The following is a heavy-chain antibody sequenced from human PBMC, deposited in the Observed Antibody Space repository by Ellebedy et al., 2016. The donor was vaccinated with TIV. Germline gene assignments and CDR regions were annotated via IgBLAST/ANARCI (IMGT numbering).Heavy chain of an antibody. D-gene: IGHD4-17*01. CDR3: ARRASYGDYAVQVNPWFDP. CDR2: IRQEGDEI. Sequence: GGSLRLSCAASGLNFRNYWMTWVRQAPGKGLEWVAKIRQEGDEIYYVESVKGRFTISRDNAKNSLFLQMNSLRVGDTAVYYCARRASYGDYAVQVNPWFDPWGQGTLVTVSS. CDR1: GLNFRNYW. V-gene: IGHV3-7*01. J-gene: IGHJ5*02.